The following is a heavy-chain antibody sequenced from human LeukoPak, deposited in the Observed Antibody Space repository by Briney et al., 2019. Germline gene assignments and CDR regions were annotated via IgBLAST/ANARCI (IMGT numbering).Heavy chain of an antibody. V-gene: IGHV1-69*13. CDR3: ARTGSGSYYSNWFDP. D-gene: IGHD3-10*01. J-gene: IGHJ5*02. CDR1: GGTFSSYA. Sequence: ASVKVSCKASGGTFSSYAISWVRRAPGQGLEWMGGIIPIFGTANYAQKFQGRVTITADESTSTAYMELSSLRSEDTAVYYCARTGSGSYYSNWFDPWGQGTLVTVSS. CDR2: IIPIFGTA.